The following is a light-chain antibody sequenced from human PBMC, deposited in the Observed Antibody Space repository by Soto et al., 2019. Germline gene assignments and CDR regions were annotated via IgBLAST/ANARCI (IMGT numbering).Light chain of an antibody. CDR1: QSIGNY. V-gene: IGKV3-11*01. Sequence: EVVLTQSPATLSLSPGEGATLSCRASQSIGNYLAWYQQKPGQAPRLLIYATSNRATGIPARFSGSGSGTDSTLTSSSLEPEDVADYYCQQRSSWPFTFGPGTKVDIK. J-gene: IGKJ3*01. CDR3: QQRSSWPFT. CDR2: ATS.